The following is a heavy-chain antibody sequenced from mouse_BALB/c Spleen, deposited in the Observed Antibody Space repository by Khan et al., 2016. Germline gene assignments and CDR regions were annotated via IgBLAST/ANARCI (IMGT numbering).Heavy chain of an antibody. D-gene: IGHD1-1*01. V-gene: IGHV9-3-1*01. CDR1: GYTFTNYG. Sequence: LVQSGPELKKPGKTVKISCKASGYTFTNYGMNWVKQAPGKGLKWMGWINTYSGESTYADDFKGRFAFSLETSANTAYLQINNLNNEDTATYYCARYRYYYGSSRYFDVWGAGTTVTVSS. CDR3: ARYRYYYGSSRYFDV. CDR2: INTYSGES. J-gene: IGHJ1*01.